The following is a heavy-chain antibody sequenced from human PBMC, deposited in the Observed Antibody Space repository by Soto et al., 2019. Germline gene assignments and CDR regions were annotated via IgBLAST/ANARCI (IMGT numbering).Heavy chain of an antibody. CDR3: AKIATTVTTEGAGDFDY. J-gene: IGHJ4*02. V-gene: IGHV3-30*18. D-gene: IGHD4-17*01. Sequence: PGGSLRLSCAACGFTFSGYVMHWVRQAPGKGLEWVAVISYDGSNKYYADSVKGRFTISRDNSKNTLYLQMNILRAEDTAVYYCAKIATTVTTEGAGDFDYWGQGTLVTVSS. CDR1: GFTFSGYV. CDR2: ISYDGSNK.